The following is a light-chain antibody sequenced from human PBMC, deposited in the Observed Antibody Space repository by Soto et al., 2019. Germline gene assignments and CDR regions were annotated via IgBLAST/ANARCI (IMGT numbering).Light chain of an antibody. CDR1: QTVRSIY. CDR3: QQYGSTPNT. Sequence: EIVLTQSPDTLSLFPGERATLSCRASQTVRSIYLAWYQQKPGQAPRLLMYGVSSRATGIPDRFSGSGSGTDFTLTISRLGPEDFAVYYCQQYGSTPNTFGQGTKLEIK. V-gene: IGKV3-20*01. CDR2: GVS. J-gene: IGKJ2*01.